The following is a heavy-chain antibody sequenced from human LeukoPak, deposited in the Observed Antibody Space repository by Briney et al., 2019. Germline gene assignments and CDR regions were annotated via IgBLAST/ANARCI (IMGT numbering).Heavy chain of an antibody. D-gene: IGHD6-13*01. Sequence: SETLSLTCTVSGGSISSYYWSWIRQPPRQGLEWIGYIYYSGNTNYNPSLKSRLTMSADRSRNQFSLKLNSVTAADTAVYYCARISWNYFDYWGQGILVTVSS. V-gene: IGHV4-59*08. CDR3: ARISWNYFDY. J-gene: IGHJ4*02. CDR2: IYYSGNT. CDR1: GGSISSYY.